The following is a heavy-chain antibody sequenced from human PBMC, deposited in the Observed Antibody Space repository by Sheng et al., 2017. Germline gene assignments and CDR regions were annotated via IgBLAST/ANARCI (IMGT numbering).Heavy chain of an antibody. CDR3: ARGRLGRSGVMACFAI. CDR2: IYYSGDT. V-gene: IGHV4-39*07. CDR1: GGSISSSSYY. D-gene: IGHD3-16*01. Sequence: QVQLQESGPGLVKPSETLSLTCLVSGGSISSSSYYWGWIRQPPGKGLEWIGSIYYSGDTYYNPSLKSRVTLSVDTSKNQFSLNLSSVTAADTAVYYCARGRLGRSGVMACFAIW. J-gene: IGHJ3*02.